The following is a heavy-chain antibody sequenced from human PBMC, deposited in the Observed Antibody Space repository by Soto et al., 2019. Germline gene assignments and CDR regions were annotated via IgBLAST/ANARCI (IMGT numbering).Heavy chain of an antibody. V-gene: IGHV1-46*01. CDR3: ARGTTQWQTSALDY. D-gene: IGHD2-15*01. J-gene: IGHJ4*02. Sequence: GASVKVSCKASGFTFTTYYMHWVRQAPGQGLEWMGVINPSGDTTSDPQKFQGRVTMTRDTSTSTLYMEMSSLRSEDTAVYYCARGTTQWQTSALDYWGQGTLVIVSS. CDR1: GFTFTTYY. CDR2: INPSGDTT.